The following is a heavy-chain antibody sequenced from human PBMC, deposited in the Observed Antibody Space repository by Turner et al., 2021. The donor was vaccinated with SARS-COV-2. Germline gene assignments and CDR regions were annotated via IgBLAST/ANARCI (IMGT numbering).Heavy chain of an antibody. J-gene: IGHJ4*02. D-gene: IGHD1-26*01. CDR3: ARHSPELRGDYFDY. CDR1: GGSISSSSYY. V-gene: IGHV4-39*01. Sequence: QLQLQESGPGLVKPSETLSLTCTVPGGSISSSSYYWGWIRQPPGKGLEWIGYIYYSGSTYYNPSIKSRVTISVDTSKNQFSLKLSSVTAADTAVYYCARHSPELRGDYFDYWGQGTLVTVSS. CDR2: IYYSGST.